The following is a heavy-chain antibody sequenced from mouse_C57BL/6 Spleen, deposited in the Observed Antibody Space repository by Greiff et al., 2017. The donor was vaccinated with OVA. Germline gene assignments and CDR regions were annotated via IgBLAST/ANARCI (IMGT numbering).Heavy chain of an antibody. J-gene: IGHJ4*01. CDR1: GYSITSGYY. Sequence: EVHLVESGPGLVKPSQSLSLTCSVTGYSITSGYYWNWIRQFPGNKLEWMGYISYDGSNNYNPSLKNRISITRDTSKNQFFLKLNSVTTEDTATYYCARYSSGSPMDYWGQGTSVTVSS. CDR3: ARYSSGSPMDY. CDR2: ISYDGSN. D-gene: IGHD3-2*02. V-gene: IGHV3-6*01.